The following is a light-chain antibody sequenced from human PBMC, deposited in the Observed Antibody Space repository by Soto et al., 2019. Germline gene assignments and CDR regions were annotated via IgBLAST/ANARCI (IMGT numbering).Light chain of an antibody. CDR1: QSVVTN. J-gene: IGKJ5*01. Sequence: EIVMTQFPATLSVSPGERATLSCRASQSVVTNLAWYQHKPGQAPRLLIQGASTRATGFPDRFSGSGSGTDFTLTISRLEPEDFAVYYCQQYGSSPPITFGQGTRLEIK. CDR3: QQYGSSPPIT. CDR2: GAS. V-gene: IGKV3-20*01.